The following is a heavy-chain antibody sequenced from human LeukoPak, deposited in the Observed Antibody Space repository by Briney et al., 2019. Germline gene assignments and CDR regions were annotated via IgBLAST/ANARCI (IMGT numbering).Heavy chain of an antibody. CDR2: IWYDGSNK. CDR3: ARELVGATTSYFDY. V-gene: IGHV3-33*01. D-gene: IGHD1-26*01. J-gene: IGHJ4*02. Sequence: PGGSLRLSCAASGFTFSSYGMHWVRQAPGKGLEWVAVIWYDGSNKYYADSVKGRFTISSDNSENPLYLQMNSLRAEDTAVYYCARELVGATTSYFDYWGQGTLVNVSS. CDR1: GFTFSSYG.